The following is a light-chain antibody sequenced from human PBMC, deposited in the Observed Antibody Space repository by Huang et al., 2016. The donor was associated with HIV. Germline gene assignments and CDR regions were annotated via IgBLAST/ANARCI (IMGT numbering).Light chain of an antibody. V-gene: IGKV2D-29*02. CDR2: AVV. Sequence: IVMTQTPLSLSVTPGPPAAISCKSSQSLLHSDGKTYLYWYLQKPGQSPQLLFYAVVNRCSGVPDRVSGSGSGTDFTLKISRVEAEDIGVYYCMQSIQLPRAFGQGTRLEIK. CDR3: MQSIQLPRA. CDR1: QSLLHSDGKTY. J-gene: IGKJ5*01.